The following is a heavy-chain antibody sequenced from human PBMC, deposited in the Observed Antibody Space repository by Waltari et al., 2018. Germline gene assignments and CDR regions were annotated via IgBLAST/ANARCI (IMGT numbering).Heavy chain of an antibody. CDR1: GGSFSGYY. J-gene: IGHJ4*02. CDR2: SKHRGRT. V-gene: IGHV4-34*01. Sequence: QVQLQQWGAGLLKPSETLSLTCAVYGGSFSGYYWSWIRQPPGKGLEWIGESKHRGRTKYNQYLKRRGTISVETTKKQGYRKRSSGRAGETAVYYWANQRGLVDWLSGPPDYWGQGTLVTVSS. CDR3: ANQRGLVDWLSGPPDY. D-gene: IGHD3-9*01.